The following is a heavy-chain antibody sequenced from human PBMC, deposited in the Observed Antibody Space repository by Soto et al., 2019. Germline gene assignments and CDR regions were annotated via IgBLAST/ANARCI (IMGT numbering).Heavy chain of an antibody. D-gene: IGHD6-25*01. CDR1: GFPCSNYA. V-gene: IGHV3-23*01. CDR2: VNAGGSST. CDR3: AKGSASGSPYYFDF. Sequence: GGSLRLSCAASGFPCSNYAMSGVRQPPGKGLQWVSAVNAGGSSTYHADSVRGRFTISRDNSKNTLFLQMNRLRADDTAVYYCAKGSASGSPYYFDFWGPGTLVTVSS. J-gene: IGHJ4*02.